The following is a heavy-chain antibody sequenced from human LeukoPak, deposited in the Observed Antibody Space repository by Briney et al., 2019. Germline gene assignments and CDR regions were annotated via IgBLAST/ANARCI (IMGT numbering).Heavy chain of an antibody. D-gene: IGHD2-2*01. CDR2: INPNSGGT. CDR1: GYTFTGYY. V-gene: IGHV1-2*02. CDR3: ARAHKYCSSTSCSFGY. Sequence: ASVKVSCKASGYTFTGYYMHWVRQAPGQGLEWMGWINPNSGGTNYAQKFQGRDTMTRDTSISTAYMELSRLRSDDTAVYYCARAHKYCSSTSCSFGYWGQGTLVTVSS. J-gene: IGHJ4*02.